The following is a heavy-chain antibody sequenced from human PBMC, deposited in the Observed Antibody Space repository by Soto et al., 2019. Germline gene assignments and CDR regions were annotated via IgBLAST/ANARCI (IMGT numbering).Heavy chain of an antibody. D-gene: IGHD1-26*01. V-gene: IGHV3-23*01. J-gene: IGHJ4*02. CDR3: ARRGSGSYYDY. CDR1: GFTFRSYA. Sequence: EVQLLESGGGLVQPGGSLRLSCAASGFTFRSYAMRWVRQAPGKGLEWVSAISGSGDSTYYADSVKGRFTISRDNSKNTLYLQMNSLRGEDTAVYHCARRGSGSYYDYWGQGTLVTVSS. CDR2: ISGSGDST.